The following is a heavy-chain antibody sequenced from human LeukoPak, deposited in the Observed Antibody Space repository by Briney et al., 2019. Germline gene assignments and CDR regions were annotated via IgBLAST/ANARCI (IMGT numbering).Heavy chain of an antibody. V-gene: IGHV4-59*01. J-gene: IGHJ4*02. CDR1: GGSISSYY. CDR2: IYYGGST. D-gene: IGHD1-26*01. CDR3: ARSSYSGTYAGGY. Sequence: SETLSLTCTVSGGSISSYYWSWIRQPPGKGLEWIGYIYYGGSTYHNPSLNSRVTISMDTSTNQFSLTLRPVTAADTAVYYCARSSYSGTYAGGYWGQGSLVTVSS.